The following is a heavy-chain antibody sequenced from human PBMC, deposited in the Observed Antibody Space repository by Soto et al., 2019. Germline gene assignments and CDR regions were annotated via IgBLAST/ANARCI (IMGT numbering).Heavy chain of an antibody. V-gene: IGHV1-18*01. Sequence: XVKVSCKASGYTFTNYGISWVRQAPGQGLEWTXWPRAXNGNKHYAQKLXGRDTTTXTTYTATAYPGLRSLRSDDTAVYYCASDKWNYAYWGQGTMVTVYS. CDR3: ASDKWNYAY. J-gene: IGHJ4*02. CDR2: PRAXNGNK. CDR1: GYTFTNYG. D-gene: IGHD1-7*01.